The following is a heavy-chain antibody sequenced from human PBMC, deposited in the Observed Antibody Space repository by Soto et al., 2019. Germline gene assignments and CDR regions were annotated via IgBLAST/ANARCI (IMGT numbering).Heavy chain of an antibody. CDR1: GGTFSSYA. CDR3: ARVPSSIAARNNWFDP. D-gene: IGHD6-6*01. V-gene: IGHV1-69*13. CDR2: IIPIFGTA. Sequence: ASVKVSCKASGGTFSSYAISWVRQAPGQGLEWMGGIIPIFGTANYAQKFQGRVTITADESTSTAYMELSSLRSEDTAVYYCARVPSSIAARNNWFDPWGQGTLVTVSS. J-gene: IGHJ5*02.